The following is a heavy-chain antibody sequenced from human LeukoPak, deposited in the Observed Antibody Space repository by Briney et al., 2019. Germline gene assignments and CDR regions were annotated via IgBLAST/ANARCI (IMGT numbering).Heavy chain of an antibody. J-gene: IGHJ4*02. CDR2: IRSKANSYAT. CDR3: AKSQWLSPFTVTTPFFDY. Sequence: GGSLRLSCAASGFTFSGSAMHWVRQASGKGLEWVGRIRSKANSYATAYAASVKGRFTISRDDSKNTLYLQMNSLRAEDTAVYYCAKSQWLSPFTVTTPFFDYWGQGTLVTVSS. CDR1: GFTFSGSA. V-gene: IGHV3-73*01. D-gene: IGHD4-17*01.